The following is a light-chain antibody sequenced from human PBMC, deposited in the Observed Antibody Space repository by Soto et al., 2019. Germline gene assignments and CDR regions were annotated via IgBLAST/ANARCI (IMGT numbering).Light chain of an antibody. V-gene: IGKV3-20*01. J-gene: IGKJ1*01. CDR3: HQYGSSPGT. Sequence: EIDLTQSPGTLSLSPGERATLSCRASQSVTSNYVAWYQQKPGQAPRLLLFGVSIRDTGIPVRFSGSGSGTDFTLTITRLEPEDFAVYYCHQYGSSPGTFGQGTKVEVK. CDR1: QSVTSNY. CDR2: GVS.